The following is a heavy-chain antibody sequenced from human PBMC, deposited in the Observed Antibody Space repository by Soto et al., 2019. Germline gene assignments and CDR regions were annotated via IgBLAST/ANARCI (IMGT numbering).Heavy chain of an antibody. CDR1: GYTFTSYA. D-gene: IGHD5-12*01. V-gene: IGHV1-3*01. CDR2: INAGNGNT. Sequence: QVQLVQSGAEVKQPGASVKVSCKASGYTFTSYAMHWVRQAPGQRLEWMGWINAGNGNTKYSQKFQGRVTITRDTSASTAYMELSSLRSEDTAVYYCARARIVATIEEYYFDYWGQGTLVTVSS. CDR3: ARARIVATIEEYYFDY. J-gene: IGHJ4*02.